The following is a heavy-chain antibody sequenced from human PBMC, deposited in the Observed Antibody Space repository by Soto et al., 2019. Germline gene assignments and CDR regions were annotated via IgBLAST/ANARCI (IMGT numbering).Heavy chain of an antibody. CDR2: ISAYNGNT. J-gene: IGHJ4*02. V-gene: IGHV1-18*01. CDR1: GYTFTSYH. Sequence: QVQLVQSGAEVKKPGASVKVSCKASGYTFTSYHITWVRQAPGQGLEWMGWISAYNGNTNYAQKLQSRDTMTTDASPGTAYMEARSVRSCDSAVYYCARDSPPPREWGQGTLVTVSS. CDR3: ARDSPPPRE.